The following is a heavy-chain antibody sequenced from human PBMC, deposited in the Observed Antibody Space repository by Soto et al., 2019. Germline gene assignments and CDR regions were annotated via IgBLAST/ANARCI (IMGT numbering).Heavy chain of an antibody. CDR1: GGSFSGYY. J-gene: IGHJ4*02. D-gene: IGHD4-17*01. Sequence: PSETLSLTCAVYGGSFSGYYWSWIRQPPGKGLEWIGEINRSGSTNYNPSLKSRVTISVDTSKNQFSLKLSSVTAADTAVYYCARGLTTVTTVSYFDYWSQGTLVTVSS. CDR3: ARGLTTVTTVSYFDY. V-gene: IGHV4-34*01. CDR2: INRSGST.